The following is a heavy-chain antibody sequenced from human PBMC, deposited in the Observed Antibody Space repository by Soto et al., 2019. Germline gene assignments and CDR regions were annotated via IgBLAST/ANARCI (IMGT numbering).Heavy chain of an antibody. V-gene: IGHV4-59*08. CDR1: SGSISSYY. CDR2: NYYSGST. Sequence: SETLSLTCTVSSGSISSYYWSWIRQPPGKGLEWIGYNYYSGSTNYNPSLKSRVTISVDTSKNQFSLKLSSVTAADTAVYYCARHHVVPWLDAAALIPIEATDAFDIWGQGTMVTVSS. D-gene: IGHD2-21*01. CDR3: ARHHVVPWLDAAALIPIEATDAFDI. J-gene: IGHJ3*02.